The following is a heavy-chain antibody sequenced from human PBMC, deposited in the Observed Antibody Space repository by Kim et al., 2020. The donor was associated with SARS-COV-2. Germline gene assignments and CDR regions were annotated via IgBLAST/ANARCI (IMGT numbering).Heavy chain of an antibody. V-gene: IGHV3-66*01. Sequence: TSYADSVKGRFTIPRDNSKNTLYLQMNSLRSEDTAVYYWARGSYGDYLDYWGQGTLVTVSS. CDR2: T. D-gene: IGHD4-17*01. CDR3: ARGSYGDYLDY. J-gene: IGHJ4*02.